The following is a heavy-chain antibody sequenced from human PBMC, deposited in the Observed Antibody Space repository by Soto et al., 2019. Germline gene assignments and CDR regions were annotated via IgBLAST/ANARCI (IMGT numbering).Heavy chain of an antibody. CDR2: ISSSGSTI. Sequence: QVQLVESGGGLVKPGGSLRLSCAASGFTFSDYYMSWIRQAPGKGLEWVSYISSSGSTIYYADSVKGRFTISRDNAKNSLYLQMNSLRAEDTAVYYCARALQEYYDSSGYNGGWFDPWGQGPLVTVSS. CDR1: GFTFSDYY. V-gene: IGHV3-11*01. D-gene: IGHD3-22*01. J-gene: IGHJ5*02. CDR3: ARALQEYYDSSGYNGGWFDP.